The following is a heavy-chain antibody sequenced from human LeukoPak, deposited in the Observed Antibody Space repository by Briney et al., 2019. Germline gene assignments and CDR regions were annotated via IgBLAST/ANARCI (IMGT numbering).Heavy chain of an antibody. CDR1: GYSICSGYY. CDR3: ARDNGGISRYFDY. J-gene: IGHJ4*02. Sequence: PSETLSLTCTVSGYSICSGYYWGWIRQPPGQGLEWIGYIHYSGSTKYNPSLKSRVTISVDTSKNQFSLKMSSVTAADTAVYYCARDNGGISRYFDYWGQGTLVTVSS. V-gene: IGHV4-61*01. D-gene: IGHD2-8*01. CDR2: IHYSGST.